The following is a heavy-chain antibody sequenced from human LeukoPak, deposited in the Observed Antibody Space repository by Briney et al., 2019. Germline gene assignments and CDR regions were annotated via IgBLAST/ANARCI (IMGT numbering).Heavy chain of an antibody. V-gene: IGHV3-9*01. CDR3: VAPSTVPSNWETLEY. J-gene: IGHJ4*01. CDR1: GFTFDDYA. CDR2: ISWNSGSI. D-gene: IGHD7-27*01. Sequence: PGGSLRLSCAASGFTFDDYAMHWVRQAPGKGLEWVSGISWNSGSIGYADSVKGRFTISRDNAKNSLYLQMNSLGPEDTALYYCVAPSTVPSNWETLEYWGHGTLVTVSS.